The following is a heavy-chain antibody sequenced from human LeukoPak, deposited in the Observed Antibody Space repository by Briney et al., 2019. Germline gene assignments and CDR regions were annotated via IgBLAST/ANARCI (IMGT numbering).Heavy chain of an antibody. CDR2: IIPIFGIA. CDR1: GGSFSRYA. V-gene: IGHV1-69*04. Sequence: SVKVSCKASGGSFSRYAISWVRQAPGQGLEWMGKIIPIFGIANYAQKFQGRVTITADKSTSTAYMELSSLRSEDTAVYYCARGYCSGGSCYSYRDGMDVWGQGTTVTVSS. CDR3: ARGYCSGGSCYSYRDGMDV. J-gene: IGHJ6*02. D-gene: IGHD2-15*01.